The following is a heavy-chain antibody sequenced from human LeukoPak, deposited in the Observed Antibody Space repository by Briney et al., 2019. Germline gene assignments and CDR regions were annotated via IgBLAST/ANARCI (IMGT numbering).Heavy chain of an antibody. D-gene: IGHD2-2*02. Sequence: GGSLRLSCAASGFTFSSYAMSWVRQAPGKGLEWVSAISGSGGSTYYADSVKGRFTISRDNSKNTLYLQMNSLRAEDTAVYYCARGDPIVVVPAAILGAFDIWGQGTMVTVSS. J-gene: IGHJ3*02. CDR3: ARGDPIVVVPAAILGAFDI. CDR1: GFTFSSYA. V-gene: IGHV3-23*01. CDR2: ISGSGGST.